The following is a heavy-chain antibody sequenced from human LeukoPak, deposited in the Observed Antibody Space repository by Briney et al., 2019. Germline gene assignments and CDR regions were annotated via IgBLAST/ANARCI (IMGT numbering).Heavy chain of an antibody. CDR3: ARDRFCSDGVCFKGTFDF. D-gene: IGHD2-8*01. V-gene: IGHV4-34*01. CDR2: INNRGST. J-gene: IGHJ4*02. CDR1: GGSFSGHY. Sequence: PETLSLTCGVSGGSFSGHYWNWIRQRPGKGLEWIGDINNRGSTSYNPSLKSAVTISVDPSKNQFSLKVHSVTAADTAIYYCARDRFCSDGVCFKGTFDFWGLGTLVIVSP.